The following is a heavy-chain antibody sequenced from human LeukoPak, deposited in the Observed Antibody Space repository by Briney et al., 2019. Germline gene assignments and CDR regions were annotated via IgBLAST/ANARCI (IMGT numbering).Heavy chain of an antibody. D-gene: IGHD3-10*01. Sequence: PSETLSLTCTVSGGSISSSSYYWGWIRQPPGKGLEWIGSIYYSGSTYYNPSLKSRVTISVDPSKNQFSLKLHSVIAADTAVYYCARCIKTMVRGEEANWFDPWGQGTLVTVSS. CDR2: IYYSGST. J-gene: IGHJ5*02. CDR1: GGSISSSSYY. CDR3: ARCIKTMVRGEEANWFDP. V-gene: IGHV4-39*07.